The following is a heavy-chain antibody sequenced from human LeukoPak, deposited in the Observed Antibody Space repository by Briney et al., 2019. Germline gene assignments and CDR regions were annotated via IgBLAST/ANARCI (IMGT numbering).Heavy chain of an antibody. CDR1: GGSISSYY. V-gene: IGHV4-59*01. J-gene: IGHJ5*02. Sequence: SETLSLACTVSGGSISSYYWSWIRQPPGKGLEWIGYIYYSGSTNYNPSLKSRVTISVDTSKNQFSLKLSSVTAADTAVYYCARGGYYGSGSYSNWFDPWGQGTLVTVSS. CDR3: ARGGYYGSGSYSNWFDP. D-gene: IGHD3-10*01. CDR2: IYYSGST.